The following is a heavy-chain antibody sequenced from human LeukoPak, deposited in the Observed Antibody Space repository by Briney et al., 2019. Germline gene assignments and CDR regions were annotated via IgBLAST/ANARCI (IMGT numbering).Heavy chain of an antibody. V-gene: IGHV4-59*01. CDR1: GASISSYY. CDR2: FYYSGST. CDR3: ARVESSSWYTP. Sequence: SETLSLTXTVSGASISSYYWTWIRQPPGKGLEWIGYFYYSGSTNYNPSLKSRVTISVDTSKNQFSLNLNSVTAADTAIYYCARVESSSWYTPWGQGTLVTVSS. J-gene: IGHJ5*02. D-gene: IGHD6-13*01.